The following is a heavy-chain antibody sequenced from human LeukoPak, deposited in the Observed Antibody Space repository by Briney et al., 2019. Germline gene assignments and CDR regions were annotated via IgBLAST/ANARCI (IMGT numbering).Heavy chain of an antibody. V-gene: IGHV1-18*04. D-gene: IGHD2-15*01. CDR1: GYTFTSYG. CDR3: ARGCSGGSCSFDY. Sequence: VASVTVSCTASGYTFTSYGISWVRQAPGQGIEWMGWISAYNGNTNYAQKLQGRVTMTTDTSTSTAYMELRSLRSDDTAVYYCARGCSGGSCSFDYWGQGTQVTVSS. CDR2: ISAYNGNT. J-gene: IGHJ4*02.